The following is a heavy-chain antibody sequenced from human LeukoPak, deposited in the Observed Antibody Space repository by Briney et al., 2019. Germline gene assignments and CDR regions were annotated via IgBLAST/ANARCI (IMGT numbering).Heavy chain of an antibody. Sequence: PGGSLRLSCAASGFTFSSYAMSWVRQAPGKGLEWVSAISGSGGSTYYADSVKGRFTISRDNAKNTLYLQMNSLRAEDTAVYYCARGDYAYYYYYYMDVWGKGTTVTVSS. D-gene: IGHD4-17*01. CDR2: ISGSGGST. CDR1: GFTFSSYA. J-gene: IGHJ6*03. V-gene: IGHV3-23*01. CDR3: ARGDYAYYYYYYMDV.